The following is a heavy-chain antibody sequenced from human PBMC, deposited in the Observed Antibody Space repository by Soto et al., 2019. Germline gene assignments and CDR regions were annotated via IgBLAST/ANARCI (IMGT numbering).Heavy chain of an antibody. D-gene: IGHD3-3*01. CDR3: ARVKFFEWSPHPLGYYYGMDV. J-gene: IGHJ6*02. CDR2: ISAYNGNK. Sequence: GSVKVTCKASVYTVTSCGISWVRQAPEQGLAGVGWISAYNGNKNYAQKLQGRVTMTTDTSTSTAYMELRSLRSDDTAVYYCARVKFFEWSPHPLGYYYGMDVWGQGTTVTVSS. V-gene: IGHV1-18*04. CDR1: VYTVTSCG.